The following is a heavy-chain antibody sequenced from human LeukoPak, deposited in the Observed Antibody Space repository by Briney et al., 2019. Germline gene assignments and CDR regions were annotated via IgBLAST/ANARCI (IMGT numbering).Heavy chain of an antibody. Sequence: SETLSLTCSVSGGSITGHYWSWIRQPPGKGLEWIGYIYHSGSTYYNPSLKSRVTISVDRSKNQFSLKLSSVTAADTAVYYCARSKLGRFDYWGQGTLVTVSS. CDR1: GGSITGHY. CDR3: ARSKLGRFDY. V-gene: IGHV4-30-2*01. J-gene: IGHJ4*02. D-gene: IGHD7-27*01. CDR2: IYHSGST.